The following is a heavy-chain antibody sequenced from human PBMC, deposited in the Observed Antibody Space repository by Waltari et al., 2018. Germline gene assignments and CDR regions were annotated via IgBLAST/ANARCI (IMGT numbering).Heavy chain of an antibody. V-gene: IGHV4-59*11. Sequence: QVQLQESGPGLVKPSATLSRLCSVSGGSIRTHFWGWIRQPPGKTLEWIGNIYSSGSTNYNPSLTSRVTISLDMSKNQFSLKLRSVSAADTAVYYCARASYGSGSSWFDPWGQGNLVTVSS. D-gene: IGHD3-10*01. CDR3: ARASYGSGSSWFDP. CDR1: GGSIRTHF. CDR2: IYSSGST. J-gene: IGHJ5*02.